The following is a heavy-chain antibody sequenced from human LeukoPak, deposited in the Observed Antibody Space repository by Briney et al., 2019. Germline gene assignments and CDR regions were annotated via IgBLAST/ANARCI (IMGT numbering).Heavy chain of an antibody. Sequence: SVKVSCKASGGTFSSYAISWVRQAPGQGLEWMGRIIPIFGTANYAQKFQGRVTITADKSTSTAYMELSSPRSEDTAVYYCAREEEAGFNDYWGQGTLVTVSS. D-gene: IGHD5-24*01. CDR1: GGTFSSYA. V-gene: IGHV1-69*06. J-gene: IGHJ4*02. CDR2: IIPIFGTA. CDR3: AREEEAGFNDY.